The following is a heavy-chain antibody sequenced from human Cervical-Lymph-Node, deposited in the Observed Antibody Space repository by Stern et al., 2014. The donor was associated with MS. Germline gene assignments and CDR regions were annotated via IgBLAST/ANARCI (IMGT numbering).Heavy chain of an antibody. D-gene: IGHD3-9*01. Sequence: QVTLKESGPTLVKPTQTLTLTCTFSGFSLSTNGVGVGWNRQPPGQAREWLAHIYWDDDKRYSPSPDSRTNITNDTPKNHVILTMTNMDPGDTATYYCAHWRGDDILASNGFDPWGQGTLVTVSS. J-gene: IGHJ5*02. CDR1: GFSLSTNGVG. V-gene: IGHV2-5*02. CDR3: AHWRGDDILASNGFDP. CDR2: IYWDDDK.